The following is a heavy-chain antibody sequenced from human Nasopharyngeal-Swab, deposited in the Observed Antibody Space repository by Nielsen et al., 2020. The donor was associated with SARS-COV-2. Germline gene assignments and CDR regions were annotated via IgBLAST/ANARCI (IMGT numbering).Heavy chain of an antibody. J-gene: IGHJ4*02. CDR3: ARGADSSGYSMYYFDY. V-gene: IGHV4-59*01. CDR2: IYYSGST. CDR1: GGSISSYY. D-gene: IGHD3-22*01. Sequence: SETLSLTCTVSGGSISSYYWSWIRQPPGKGLEWIGYIYYSGSTNYSPSLKSRVTISVDTSKNQFSLKLSSVTAADTAVYYCARGADSSGYSMYYFDYWGQGTLVTVSS.